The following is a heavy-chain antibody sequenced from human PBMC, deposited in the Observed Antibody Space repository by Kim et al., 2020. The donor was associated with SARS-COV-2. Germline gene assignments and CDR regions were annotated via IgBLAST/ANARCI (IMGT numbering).Heavy chain of an antibody. CDR2: ISGSGITT. CDR1: GFTFSTYA. Sequence: GGSLRLSCTASGFTFSTYAMSWVRQAPGKGLEWVSIISGSGITTYYADSVKGRFTISRDNSKNTLYLQMNSLRAEDTAVYYCAKFRSSDWRLFDCWGQGTLVTVSS. D-gene: IGHD6-19*01. V-gene: IGHV3-23*01. J-gene: IGHJ4*02. CDR3: AKFRSSDWRLFDC.